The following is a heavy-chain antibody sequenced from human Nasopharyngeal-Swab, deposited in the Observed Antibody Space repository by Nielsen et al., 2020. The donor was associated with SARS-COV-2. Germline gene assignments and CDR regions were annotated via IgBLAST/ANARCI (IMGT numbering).Heavy chain of an antibody. CDR2: MYPSGST. Sequence: SETLSLTCTVSGGPVSSANWWSWVRQPPGKGLERFGDMYPSGSTAYNPSLKSRVTISVDKSKNQLSLKVFSVTAADTGVYYCARDGSAAGAMSAFDIWGQGTMVTVSS. D-gene: IGHD6-13*01. V-gene: IGHV4-4*02. J-gene: IGHJ3*02. CDR3: ARDGSAAGAMSAFDI. CDR1: GGPVSSANW.